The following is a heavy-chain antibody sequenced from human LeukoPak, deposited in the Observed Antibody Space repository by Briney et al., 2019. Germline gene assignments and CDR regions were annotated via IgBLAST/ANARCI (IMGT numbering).Heavy chain of an antibody. J-gene: IGHJ6*02. D-gene: IGHD3-22*01. Sequence: ASVKVSCKASGYSLADLSLHWVRQTPGKGLEWMGGFDPEDGETVYAPKFQGRVSLTEDSATDTAYMEVSSLRSEDTAVYYCASQDLRYTVDSEYIYYGMDVWGQGTTVTVSS. CDR1: GYSLADLS. V-gene: IGHV1-24*01. CDR2: FDPEDGET. CDR3: ASQDLRYTVDSEYIYYGMDV.